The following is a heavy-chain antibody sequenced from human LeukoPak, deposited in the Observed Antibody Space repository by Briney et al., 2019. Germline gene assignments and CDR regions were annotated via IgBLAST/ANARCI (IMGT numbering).Heavy chain of an antibody. CDR1: GYIFTNYW. D-gene: IGHD7-27*01. V-gene: IGHV5-51*01. CDR3: ARAPPPWELLTGAFDI. J-gene: IGHJ3*02. Sequence: GESLKISCKASGYIFTNYWIGWVRQMPGKGLEWMGIIYATDSGIKYSPSFLGQVTISADKSVSTAYLQWTSLKAPDTAMYFRARAPPPWELLTGAFDIWGQGTMVIVSS. CDR2: IYATDSGI.